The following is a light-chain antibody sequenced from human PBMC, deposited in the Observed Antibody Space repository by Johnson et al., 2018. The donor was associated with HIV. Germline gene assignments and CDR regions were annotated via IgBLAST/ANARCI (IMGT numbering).Light chain of an antibody. CDR3: GTWDSSLSAFYA. Sequence: QSVLTQPPSVSAAPGQKVTISCSGSSYNIGNNYVSWYQQLPGTAPKLLIYDNNKRPSGIPDRFSGSKSGTSATLGITGLQNGDEADYYCGTWDSSLSAFYAFGTGTKVTVL. V-gene: IGLV1-51*01. CDR2: DNN. CDR1: SYNIGNNY. J-gene: IGLJ1*01.